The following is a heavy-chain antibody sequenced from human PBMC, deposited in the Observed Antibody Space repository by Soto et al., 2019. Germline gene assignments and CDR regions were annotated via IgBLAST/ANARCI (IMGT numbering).Heavy chain of an antibody. V-gene: IGHV1-18*04. Sequence: GASVKVSCKVSGYTFTNHGISWVRQAPGQGLEWMGWVSGYNDKTKSAQKFQGRVTMTTDTSTSTAYMELRSLRSDDTAVYYCARDFYPVAYFFDYWGQGTLVTVSS. CDR3: ARDFYPVAYFFDY. D-gene: IGHD2-21*01. CDR2: VSGYNDKT. J-gene: IGHJ4*02. CDR1: GYTFTNHG.